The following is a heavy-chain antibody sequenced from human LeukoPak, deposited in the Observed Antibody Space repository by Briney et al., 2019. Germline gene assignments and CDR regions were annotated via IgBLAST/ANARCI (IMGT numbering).Heavy chain of an antibody. CDR2: INHSGST. CDR1: GGSFSGYY. J-gene: IGHJ3*02. CDR3: AGPQAVTTADAFDI. D-gene: IGHD4-17*01. Sequence: PSETLSLTCAVYGGSFSGYYWSWLRQPPGKGLEWIGEINHSGSTNYNPSIKSRVTISVDKSKTQVSLKLSSVTAADTAVYYCAGPQAVTTADAFDIWGQGTMVTVSS. V-gene: IGHV4-34*01.